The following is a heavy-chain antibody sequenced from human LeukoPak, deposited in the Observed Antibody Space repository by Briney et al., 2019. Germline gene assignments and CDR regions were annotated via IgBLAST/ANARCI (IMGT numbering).Heavy chain of an antibody. D-gene: IGHD1-26*01. CDR3: AKRPPVVGAGAGAFDI. J-gene: IGHJ3*02. CDR1: GFTFSSYG. Sequence: GGSLRLSCAASGFTFSSYGMHWVRQAPGKGLEWVAVIWYGGSNKYYADSVKGRFTISRDNSKNTLYLQMNSLRAEDTAVYYCAKRPPVVGAGAGAFDIWGQGTMVTVSS. CDR2: IWYGGSNK. V-gene: IGHV3-33*06.